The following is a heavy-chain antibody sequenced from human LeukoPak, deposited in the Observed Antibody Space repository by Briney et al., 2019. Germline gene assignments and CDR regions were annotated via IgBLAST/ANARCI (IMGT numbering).Heavy chain of an antibody. CDR1: GGSISSYY. Sequence: SETLSLTCTVSGGSISSYYWSWIRQPPGKGLEWIGYIYYSGSTNYNPSLKSRVTISVDTSKNQFSLKLSSVTAAGTAVYYCARDRGSGYSYGYGPYYFDYWGQGTLVTVSS. J-gene: IGHJ4*02. CDR2: IYYSGST. V-gene: IGHV4-59*01. CDR3: ARDRGSGYSYGYGPYYFDY. D-gene: IGHD5-18*01.